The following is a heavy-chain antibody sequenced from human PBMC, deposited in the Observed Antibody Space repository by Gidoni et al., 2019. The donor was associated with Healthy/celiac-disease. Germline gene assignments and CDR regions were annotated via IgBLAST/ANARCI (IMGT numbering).Heavy chain of an antibody. CDR1: GYTFTSYD. V-gene: IGHV1-8*01. D-gene: IGHD6-13*01. CDR2: LNPNRGNT. Sequence: QVQLVQSGAEVKKPGASVKVSCKASGYTFTSYDINWVRQATGQGLEWMGWLNPNRGNTGYAQKFQGRVTSTRNTAISTAYRELSSLRSEDTAVYYCARGGDSSIHDAFDIWGQGTMVTVSS. J-gene: IGHJ3*02. CDR3: ARGGDSSIHDAFDI.